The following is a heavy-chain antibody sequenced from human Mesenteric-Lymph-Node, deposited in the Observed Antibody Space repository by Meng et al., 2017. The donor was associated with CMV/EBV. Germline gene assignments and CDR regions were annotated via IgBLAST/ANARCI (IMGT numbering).Heavy chain of an antibody. J-gene: IGHJ4*02. Sequence: CAASGFTFSGYWMHWVRQVPGEGLVWISRINKDGSGTDYADSVKGRFTTSRDNARNTLYLQMSSLRVDETAVYYCVRGTSDSPGIDYWGQGTLVTVSS. CDR3: VRGTSDSPGIDY. CDR2: INKDGSGT. V-gene: IGHV3-74*01. D-gene: IGHD1-1*01. CDR1: GFTFSGYW.